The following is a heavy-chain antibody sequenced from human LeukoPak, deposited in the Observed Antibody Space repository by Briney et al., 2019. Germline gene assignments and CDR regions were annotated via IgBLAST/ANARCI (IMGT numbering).Heavy chain of an antibody. CDR1: GFTFSNFE. V-gene: IGHV3-48*03. Sequence: GGSLRLSCAASGFTFSNFEMNWVRQAPGKGPEWVSFISAGGSAKYYADSVEGRFTISRDNSKNTLYLQMNSLRAEDTAVYYCATPGVTVGWGQGTLVTVSS. J-gene: IGHJ4*02. CDR3: ATPGVTVG. D-gene: IGHD4-23*01. CDR2: ISAGGSAK.